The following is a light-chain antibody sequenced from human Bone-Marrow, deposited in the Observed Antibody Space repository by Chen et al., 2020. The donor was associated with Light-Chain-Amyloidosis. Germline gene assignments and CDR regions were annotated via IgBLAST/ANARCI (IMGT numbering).Light chain of an antibody. CDR3: QVWDRSSDRPV. Sequence: SYVLTQPSSVSVAPGQTATIACGGNNIGSTSVHWYQQTPGQAPLRVVYDDSDRPSGIPERLSSSNSGDTATLTISRVEAGDEADYYCQVWDRSSDRPVFGGGTKLTVL. CDR1: NIGSTS. V-gene: IGLV3-21*02. CDR2: DDS. J-gene: IGLJ3*02.